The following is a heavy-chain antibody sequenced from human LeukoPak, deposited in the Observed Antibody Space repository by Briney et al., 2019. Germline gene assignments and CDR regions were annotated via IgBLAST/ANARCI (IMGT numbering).Heavy chain of an antibody. CDR1: GYTFTGYY. CDR2: INPNSGST. J-gene: IGHJ4*02. Sequence: ASVKVSCMASGYTFTGYYMHWVRPAPGQGLERMGCINPNSGSTIYAQKFQGRVTMTRDTSISTAYMELIRLRSDDTAVYYGARLREFDILTGYYSAITGDYWGQGTLVTVSS. D-gene: IGHD3-9*01. CDR3: ARLREFDILTGYYSAITGDY. V-gene: IGHV1-2*02.